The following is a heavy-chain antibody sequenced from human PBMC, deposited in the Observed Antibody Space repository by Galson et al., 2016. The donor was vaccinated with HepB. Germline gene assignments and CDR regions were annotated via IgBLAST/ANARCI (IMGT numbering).Heavy chain of an antibody. V-gene: IGHV1-46*02. J-gene: IGHJ4*02. D-gene: IGHD6-13*01. CDR3: ARVFETTAAGTYDY. CDR1: GYSFNTKH. CDR2: IYPGNGDI. Sequence: SVKVSCKASGYSFNTKHLQWVRQAPGQGLEWMGTIYPGNGDINYAQKFQGRVTMTRDTSTSTVYMELSSLRSEDTAVYYCARVFETTAAGTYDYWGQGTLVTVSS.